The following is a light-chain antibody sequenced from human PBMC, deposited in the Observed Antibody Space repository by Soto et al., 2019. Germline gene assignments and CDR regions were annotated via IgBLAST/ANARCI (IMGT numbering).Light chain of an antibody. V-gene: IGLV2-8*01. CDR2: EVT. CDR3: STFGGTKV. CDR1: SSDVGANNH. Sequence: QSALTQPPSASGSPGQSVTISCSGTSSDVGANNHFSWYQQHPGKAPKNIIYEVTKRPSGVPDRFSGSKSGSTASLTVSGLQAEDEADYYCSTFGGTKVFGGGTKLTVL. J-gene: IGLJ2*01.